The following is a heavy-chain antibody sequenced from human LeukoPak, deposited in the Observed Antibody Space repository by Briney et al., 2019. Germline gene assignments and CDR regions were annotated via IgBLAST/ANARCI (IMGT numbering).Heavy chain of an antibody. D-gene: IGHD3-22*01. CDR3: ARGGYYYDSTSYYSFDY. Sequence: SETLSLTCTVSGVSISSYYWSWIRQPAGKGLEWIGRIHTSGSTNYNPSLKSRVTMSVDTSKNQFSLKLSSVTAADTAVYYCARGGYYYDSTSYYSFDYWGQGTLVTVSS. V-gene: IGHV4-4*07. CDR2: IHTSGST. CDR1: GVSISSYY. J-gene: IGHJ4*02.